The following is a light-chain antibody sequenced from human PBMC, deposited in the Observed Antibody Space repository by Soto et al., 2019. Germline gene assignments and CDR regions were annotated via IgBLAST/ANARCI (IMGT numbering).Light chain of an antibody. J-gene: IGKJ4*01. V-gene: IGKV1-39*01. CDR3: QKYNSAPLT. CDR2: VAS. Sequence: DIQITQSPSSLSSSVLDRFTITCRASQSISTYLNWYQQKPGKAPKLLIYVASSLQGGVPSRFSGSGSGTDFTLTISSLQPEDVAAYYCQKYNSAPLTFGGGTKVDIK. CDR1: QSISTY.